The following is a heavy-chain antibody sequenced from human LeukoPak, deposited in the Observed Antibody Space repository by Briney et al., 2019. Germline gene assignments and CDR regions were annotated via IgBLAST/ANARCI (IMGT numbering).Heavy chain of an antibody. CDR2: IYYSGST. D-gene: IGHD6-19*01. V-gene: IGHV4-59*01. CDR3: ARGISDFQH. CDR1: GGSISNNY. J-gene: IGHJ1*01. Sequence: SGTLSLTCTVSGGSISNNYWSWIRQPPGKGLEWVGYIYYSGSTNYNPSLKSRVTISVDPSKNQFSLKLSSVTTADTAVYYCARGISDFQHWGQGTLVTVSS.